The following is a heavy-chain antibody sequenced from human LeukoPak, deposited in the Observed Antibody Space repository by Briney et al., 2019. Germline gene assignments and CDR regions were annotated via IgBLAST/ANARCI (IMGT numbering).Heavy chain of an antibody. CDR1: GFTFSSYE. V-gene: IGHV3-48*03. D-gene: IGHD2-15*01. CDR2: ISSSGSTI. J-gene: IGHJ5*02. CDR3: ARDRGCSGGSCYHNWFDP. Sequence: GGSLRLSCAASGFTFSSYEMNWVRQAPGKGLEWVSYISSSGSTIYYADSVKGRFTISRDNAKNTLYLQMNSLRAEDTAVYYCARDRGCSGGSCYHNWFDPWGQGTLVTVSS.